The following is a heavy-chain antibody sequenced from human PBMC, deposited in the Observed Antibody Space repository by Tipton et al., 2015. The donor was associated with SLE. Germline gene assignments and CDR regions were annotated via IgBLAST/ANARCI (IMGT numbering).Heavy chain of an antibody. CDR3: ARESKYYGDSCY. J-gene: IGHJ4*02. D-gene: IGHD4-17*01. Sequence: TLSLTCAVYGGSFSGYYWSWIRQPPGKGLEWIGEINHSGSTNYNPSLKSRVTISVDTSKNQFSLKLSSVTAADTAVYYCARESKYYGDSCYWGQGTLVTVSS. CDR2: INHSGST. CDR1: GGSFSGYY. V-gene: IGHV4-34*01.